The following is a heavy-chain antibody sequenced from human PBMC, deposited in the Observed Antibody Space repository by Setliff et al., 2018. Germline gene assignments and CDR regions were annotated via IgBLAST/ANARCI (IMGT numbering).Heavy chain of an antibody. J-gene: IGHJ3*02. CDR2: IKQDGSEK. D-gene: IGHD3-16*01. CDR1: GFTFSDYY. Sequence: GSLRLSCAASGFTFSDYYMSWIRQAPGKGLEWVANIKQDGSEKYYVDSVKGRFTISRDNAKNSLYLQMNSLRGEDTAVYYCANDVRGGVYEIWGQGTMVTVS. CDR3: ANDVRGGVYEI. V-gene: IGHV3-7*01.